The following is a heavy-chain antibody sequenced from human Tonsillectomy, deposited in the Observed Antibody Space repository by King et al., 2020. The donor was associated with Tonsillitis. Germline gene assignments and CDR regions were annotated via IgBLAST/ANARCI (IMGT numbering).Heavy chain of an antibody. Sequence: VQLVESGGGVVQPGRSLRLSCAASGFTFDDYAMHWVRQAPGKGLEWVSGISWNRGSIGYADSVKGRFTIPRDNSKNSLYLQMNSLRAEDTALYYCAKGRQRLSRGYYYVGFDYWGQGTLVTVSS. J-gene: IGHJ4*02. CDR3: AKGRQRLSRGYYYVGFDY. CDR2: ISWNRGSI. CDR1: GFTFDDYA. V-gene: IGHV3-9*01. D-gene: IGHD3-22*01.